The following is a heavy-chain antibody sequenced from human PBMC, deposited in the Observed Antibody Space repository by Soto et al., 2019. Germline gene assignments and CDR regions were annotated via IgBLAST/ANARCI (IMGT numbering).Heavy chain of an antibody. CDR2: IIPIFGTA. CDR3: ASLLRGYSGTGDY. CDR1: GGTFSSYA. D-gene: IGHD5-12*01. V-gene: IGHV1-69*12. Sequence: QVQLVQSGAEVKKPGSSVKVSCKASGGTFSSYAISWVRQAPGQGLEWMGGIIPIFGTAKYAQKFQGRVTITADESTSTAYMELSSLRCEDTAVYYCASLLRGYSGTGDYWGQGTLVTVSS. J-gene: IGHJ4*02.